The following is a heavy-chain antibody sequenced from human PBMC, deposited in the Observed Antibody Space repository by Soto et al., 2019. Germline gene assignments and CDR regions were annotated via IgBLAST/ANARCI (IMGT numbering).Heavy chain of an antibody. CDR2: ISSSSSYI. J-gene: IGHJ6*03. Sequence: GGSLRLSCAASGFTFSSYSMNWVRQAPGKGLEWVSSISSSSSYIYYADSVKGRFTISRDNAKNSLYLQMNSLRAEDTAVYYCARIDIVVVPAAHAYDYYYYMDVWGKGTTVTVSS. CDR1: GFTFSSYS. V-gene: IGHV3-21*01. D-gene: IGHD2-2*01. CDR3: ARIDIVVVPAAHAYDYYYYMDV.